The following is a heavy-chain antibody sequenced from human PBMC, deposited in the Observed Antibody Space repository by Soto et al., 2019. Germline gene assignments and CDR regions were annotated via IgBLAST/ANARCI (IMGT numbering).Heavy chain of an antibody. V-gene: IGHV3-23*01. CDR2: IMGTGGKT. J-gene: IGHJ4*02. CDR3: AKGGDNWYFDY. CDR1: GFSFSSYP. Sequence: EVQLLESGGGLVQPGGSLTLSCAASGFSFSSYPMNWVRQAPGKGLESVAVIMGTGGKTYYADSVQGRFTISRDDSKSTVFLQMNSLRADDTATYYCAKGGDNWYFDYRGQGTLVTATS. D-gene: IGHD1-20*01.